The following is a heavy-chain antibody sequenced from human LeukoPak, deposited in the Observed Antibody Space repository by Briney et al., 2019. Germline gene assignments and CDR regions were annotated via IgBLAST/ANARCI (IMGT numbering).Heavy chain of an antibody. CDR3: ASEYHGYNDY. Sequence: PGGSLRLSCAASGFTVSSYAMSWVRQAPGKGLEWVANIKQDGSEKYYVDSVKGRFTISRDNAKNSLYLQMNSLRAEDTAVYYCASEYHGYNDYWGQGTLVTVSS. CDR1: GFTVSSYA. J-gene: IGHJ4*02. CDR2: IKQDGSEK. V-gene: IGHV3-7*01. D-gene: IGHD5-24*01.